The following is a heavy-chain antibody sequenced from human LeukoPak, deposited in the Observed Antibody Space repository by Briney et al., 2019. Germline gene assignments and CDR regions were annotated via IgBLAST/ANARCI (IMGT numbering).Heavy chain of an antibody. D-gene: IGHD3-22*01. V-gene: IGHV4-61*01. Sequence: SETLSLTCTVSGGSVSSGSYYWSWIRQPPGKGLEWIGYIYYSGTTNYNPSLNSRATISVNTSKNQFSLKLSSVTAADTAVYYCASFRFFDSSGYRNWGQGILVTVSS. J-gene: IGHJ4*02. CDR2: IYYSGTT. CDR3: ASFRFFDSSGYRN. CDR1: GGSVSSGSYY.